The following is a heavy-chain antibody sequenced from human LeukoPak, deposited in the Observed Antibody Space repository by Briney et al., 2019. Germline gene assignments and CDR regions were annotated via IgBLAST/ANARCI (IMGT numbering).Heavy chain of an antibody. J-gene: IGHJ4*02. D-gene: IGHD5-18*01. CDR3: ARLSWIQLWRGRRGYFDY. V-gene: IGHV4-59*12. CDR1: GGSISSYY. Sequence: SETLSLTCTVSGGSISSYYRSWIRQPPGKGLEWIGYIYYSGSTNYNPSLKSRVTISVDTSKNQFSLKLSSVTAADTAVYYCARLSWIQLWRGRRGYFDYWGQGTLVTVSS. CDR2: IYYSGST.